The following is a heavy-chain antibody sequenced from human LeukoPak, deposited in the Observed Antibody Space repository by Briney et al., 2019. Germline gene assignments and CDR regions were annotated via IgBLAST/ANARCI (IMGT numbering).Heavy chain of an antibody. CDR3: ARDPSGRGMDV. CDR2: MSYDGSNK. D-gene: IGHD6-19*01. CDR1: GFTFSSYA. Sequence: GGSLRLSCAVSGFTFSSYAMHWVRQAPGKGLEWVAVMSYDGSNKYYADSVKGRFTISRENAKNSLYLQMNSLRAGDTAVYYCARDPSGRGMDVWGQGTTVTVSS. J-gene: IGHJ6*02. V-gene: IGHV3-30*14.